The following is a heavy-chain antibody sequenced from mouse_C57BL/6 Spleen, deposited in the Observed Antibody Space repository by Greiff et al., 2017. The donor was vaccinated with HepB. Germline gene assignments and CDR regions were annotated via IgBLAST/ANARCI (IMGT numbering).Heavy chain of an antibody. V-gene: IGHV1-69*01. J-gene: IGHJ4*01. D-gene: IGHD1-2*01. CDR2: IDPSDSYT. CDR3: ARGGITSMDY. Sequence: QVHVKQPGAELVMPGASVKLSCKASGYTFTSYWMHWVKQRPGQGLEWIGEIDPSDSYTNYNQKFKGKSTLTVDKSSSTAYMQLSSLTSEDSAVYYCARGGITSMDYWGQGTSVTVSS. CDR1: GYTFTSYW.